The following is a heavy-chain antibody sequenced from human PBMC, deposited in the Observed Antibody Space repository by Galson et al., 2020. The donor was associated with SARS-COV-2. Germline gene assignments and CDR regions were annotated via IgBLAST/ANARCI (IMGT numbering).Heavy chain of an antibody. CDR3: ARQVATISGPSLGY. J-gene: IGHJ4*02. Sequence: SGPTLVKPTQTLTLTCTFSGFSLSTSGVGVGWIRQPPGKALEWLALIYWDDDKRYSPSLKSRLTITKDTSKNQVVLTMTNMDPVDTATYYWARQVATISGPSLGYWGQGTLVTVSS. CDR1: GFSLSTSGVG. CDR2: IYWDDDK. V-gene: IGHV2-5*02. D-gene: IGHD5-12*01.